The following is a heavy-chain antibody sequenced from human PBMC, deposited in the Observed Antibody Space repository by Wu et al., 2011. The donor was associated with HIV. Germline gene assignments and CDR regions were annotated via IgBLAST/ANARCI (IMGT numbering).Heavy chain of an antibody. V-gene: IGHV1-69-2*01. J-gene: IGHJ4*02. Sequence: VQLVQSGPEVKRPGASVKISCKVSGYTFTDFYMHWVQQAPGKGLAWMGLIDPEKGTTKYAEKFQGRVTMTRDTSISTAYMELSRLRSVDTAVYYCARDLRETYYGSGSYLHWGQGTLVTVSS. CDR2: IDPEKGTT. D-gene: IGHD3-10*01. CDR3: ARDLRETYYGSGSYLH. CDR1: GYTFTDFY.